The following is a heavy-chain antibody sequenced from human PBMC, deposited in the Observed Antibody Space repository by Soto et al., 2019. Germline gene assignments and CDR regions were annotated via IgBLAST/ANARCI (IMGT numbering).Heavy chain of an antibody. Sequence: SVKVSCKDSGGTFSSYALSWVRQATGQGLEWMGGIIPIFGTANYAQKFQGRVTITADESTSTAYMELSSLRSEDTAVYYCARDRYYDPAEIRFDYWGQGTLVTVSS. J-gene: IGHJ4*02. CDR2: IIPIFGTA. V-gene: IGHV1-69*13. D-gene: IGHD3-22*01. CDR1: GGTFSSYA. CDR3: ARDRYYDPAEIRFDY.